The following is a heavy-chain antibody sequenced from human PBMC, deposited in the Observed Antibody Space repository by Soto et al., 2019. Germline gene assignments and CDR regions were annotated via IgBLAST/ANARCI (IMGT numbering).Heavy chain of an antibody. CDR2: INAGNGNT. V-gene: IGHV1-3*01. CDR1: GYTFTSYA. Sequence: ASVKVSCKASGYTFTSYAIHWVRQAPGQRLEWMGWINAGNGNTNYAQKFQGRVTITADESTSTAYMELSSLRSEDTAVYYCARGFGVTYGMDVWGQGTTVTVSS. J-gene: IGHJ6*02. CDR3: ARGFGVTYGMDV. D-gene: IGHD3-10*01.